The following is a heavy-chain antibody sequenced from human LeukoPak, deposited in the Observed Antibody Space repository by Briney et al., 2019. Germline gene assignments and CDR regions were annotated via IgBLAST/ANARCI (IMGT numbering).Heavy chain of an antibody. Sequence: GGSLRLSCVVSGISLSNYAMTWVRQAPGKGLEWVSYISEKGGTKTYADSVKGRFTIARDTSLNTLYLQMNNLRAEDTAVYFCAKRGVVIRGLLVIGYHQEAYHYDFRGQGVLVTVSS. CDR1: GISLSNYA. D-gene: IGHD3-10*01. CDR2: ISEKGGTK. CDR3: AKRGVVIRGLLVIGYHQEAYHYDF. V-gene: IGHV3-23*01. J-gene: IGHJ4*02.